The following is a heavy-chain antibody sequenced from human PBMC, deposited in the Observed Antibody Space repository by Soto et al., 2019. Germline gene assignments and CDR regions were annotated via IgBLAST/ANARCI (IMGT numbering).Heavy chain of an antibody. CDR1: GGSISSGGYY. Sequence: QVQLQESGPGLVKPSQTLSLTCTVSGGSISSGGYYWSWIRQHPGKGLEWIGYIYYSGSTYYNPSLQSRVTVSVDTSKNQFSLKLSSVTAADTAVYYCARVRSTYYDSSGYLHFDYWGQGTLVTVSS. CDR2: IYYSGST. J-gene: IGHJ4*02. CDR3: ARVRSTYYDSSGYLHFDY. V-gene: IGHV4-31*03. D-gene: IGHD3-22*01.